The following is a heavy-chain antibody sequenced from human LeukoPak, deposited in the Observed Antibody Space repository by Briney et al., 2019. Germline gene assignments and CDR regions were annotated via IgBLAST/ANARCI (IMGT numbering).Heavy chain of an antibody. CDR2: IYYSGST. D-gene: IGHD3-10*01. CDR1: GGSINSGGYY. J-gene: IGHJ5*02. CDR3: ARISSITVVRGVIRWFDP. Sequence: PSETLSLTCTVSGGSINSGGYYWSWVRQHPGKGLEWIGYIYYSGSTYYNPSLKSRVTISVDTSKNQFSLKLSSVTAADTAVYYCARISSITVVRGVIRWFDPWGQGTLVTVSS. V-gene: IGHV4-31*03.